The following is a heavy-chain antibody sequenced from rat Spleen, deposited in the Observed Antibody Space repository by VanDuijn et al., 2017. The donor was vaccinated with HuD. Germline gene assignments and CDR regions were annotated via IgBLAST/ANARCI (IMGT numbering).Heavy chain of an antibody. CDR3: AREGYTDFDY. V-gene: IGHV4-2*01. CDR2: INKDSNTI. Sequence: EVKLVESGGGLVQPGRSLKLSCAASGFNFNDYWMGWVRQAPGKGLEWIGEINKDSNTINYAPSLKDKFTIPRDNAQSTLYLQMDSLRSEDTATYYCAREGYTDFDYWGQGVMVTVSS. D-gene: IGHD1-11*01. J-gene: IGHJ2*01. CDR1: GFNFNDYW.